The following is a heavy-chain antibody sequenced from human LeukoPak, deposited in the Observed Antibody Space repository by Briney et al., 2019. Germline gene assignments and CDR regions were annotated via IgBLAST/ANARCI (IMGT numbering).Heavy chain of an antibody. J-gene: IGHJ4*02. CDR2: INPSSGST. Sequence: ASVKVSCKASGYIFTSYYMHWVRQAPGQGLEWMGIINPSSGSTSYAQKFQDRVKMTRDTSRSTVYMELSSLRAEDTAVYYCAKDLGQWLLLPRNEFDYWGQGTLVTVSS. CDR1: GYIFTSYY. CDR3: AKDLGQWLLLPRNEFDY. D-gene: IGHD3-22*01. V-gene: IGHV1-46*01.